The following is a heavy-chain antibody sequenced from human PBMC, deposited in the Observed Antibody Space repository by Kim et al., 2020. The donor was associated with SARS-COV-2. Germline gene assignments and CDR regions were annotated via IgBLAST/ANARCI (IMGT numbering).Heavy chain of an antibody. Sequence: SETLSLTCTVSGGSISNGAYSWSWIRQPPGKGLEWIGYIYYSGSTYYNPSLKSRLTISVDTSKNQFSLRLSSVTPADTAVYYCARQVYDFWSGYPIDYWGQGTLVTVSS. D-gene: IGHD3-3*01. CDR1: GGSISNGAYS. V-gene: IGHV4-30-4*01. CDR2: IYYSGST. CDR3: ARQVYDFWSGYPIDY. J-gene: IGHJ4*02.